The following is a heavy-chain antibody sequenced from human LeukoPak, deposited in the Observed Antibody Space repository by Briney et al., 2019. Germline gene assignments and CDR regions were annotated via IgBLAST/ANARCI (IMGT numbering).Heavy chain of an antibody. Sequence: GASVKVSCKASGYTFTSYGISWVRQAPGQGLEWMGWISAYNGNTNYAQKLQGRVTMTTDTSTSTAYMELRSLRSDDTAVYYCARDSSDYVWGSYRSDAFDIWGQGTMVTVSS. CDR2: ISAYNGNT. CDR3: ARDSSDYVWGSYRSDAFDI. D-gene: IGHD3-16*02. J-gene: IGHJ3*02. CDR1: GYTFTSYG. V-gene: IGHV1-18*01.